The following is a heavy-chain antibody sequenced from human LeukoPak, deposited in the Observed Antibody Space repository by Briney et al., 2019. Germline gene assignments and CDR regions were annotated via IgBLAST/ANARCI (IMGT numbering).Heavy chain of an antibody. D-gene: IGHD2-2*01. V-gene: IGHV4-34*01. Sequence: SETLSLTCAVYGGSFSGYYWSWIRQPPGKGLEWIGEINHSGSTNYNPSLKSRVTISVDTSKNQFSLKLSSVTAADTAVYYWARGSKAAAKHLRYTWFDPWGQGTLVTVSS. CDR1: GGSFSGYY. CDR2: INHSGST. CDR3: ARGSKAAAKHLRYTWFDP. J-gene: IGHJ5*02.